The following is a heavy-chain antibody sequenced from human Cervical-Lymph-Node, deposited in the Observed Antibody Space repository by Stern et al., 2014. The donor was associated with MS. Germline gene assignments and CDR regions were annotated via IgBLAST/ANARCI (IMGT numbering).Heavy chain of an antibody. CDR1: GYSFIIYG. V-gene: IGHV1-18*01. CDR3: ARDDYGTYYGLDV. Sequence: QMQLVQSGAEVKKPGASVKVSCTASGYSFIIYGMSWVRQAPGQGLEWMGWISTYKGDTNYAQKFQGRVTMTTDTSTSTAYMELRNLRSDDTAVYYCARDDYGTYYGLDVWGLGTPVTVS. J-gene: IGHJ6*02. CDR2: ISTYKGDT. D-gene: IGHD4-17*01.